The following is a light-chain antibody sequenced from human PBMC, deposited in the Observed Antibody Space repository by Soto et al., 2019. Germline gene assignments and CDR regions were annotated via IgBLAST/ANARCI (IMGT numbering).Light chain of an antibody. J-gene: IGLJ1*01. V-gene: IGLV2-14*01. CDR2: EVT. CDR3: SSYTTSSTRV. CDR1: SSDIGIYKY. Sequence: QSALTQPASVSGSPGQSIAISCTGSSSDIGIYKYVSWYQQHPGKVPKLIIYEVTNRPSGVSNRFSGSKSGNTASLTISGLQAEDEADYYCSSYTTSSTRVFGPRTKVT.